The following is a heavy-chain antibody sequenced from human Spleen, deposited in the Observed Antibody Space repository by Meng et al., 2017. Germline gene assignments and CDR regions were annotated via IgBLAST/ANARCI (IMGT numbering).Heavy chain of an antibody. CDR3: VRGPYSKSPVFDY. D-gene: IGHD4-11*01. V-gene: IGHV4-30-4*01. Sequence: QLQLQESGPGLVKPSETLSLTCTVSGGSISSVDHYWSWIRQPPGKGLEWIGYIYNSGTTYYKSSLKSRVSITGDTSKNQFSLKVNSVTAADTAVYFCVRGPYSKSPVFDYWGQGVLVTVSS. CDR1: GGSISSVDHY. J-gene: IGHJ4*02. CDR2: IYNSGTT.